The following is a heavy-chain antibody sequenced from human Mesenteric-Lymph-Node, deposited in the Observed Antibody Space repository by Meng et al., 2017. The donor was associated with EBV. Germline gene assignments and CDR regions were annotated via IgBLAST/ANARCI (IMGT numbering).Heavy chain of an antibody. CDR2: ISSSGDTK. CDR3: ARGSLPDF. CDR1: GFTFSDYY. Sequence: QVQLVGSWGGLVKPGGSLRLSCGGSGFTFSDYYMGWIRQAPGKGLEWISCISSSGDTKYYADSVEGRFTISRATAKKSLYLQMNSLRAEDTAVYYCARGSLPDFWGQGTLVTVSS. V-gene: IGHV3-11*01. J-gene: IGHJ4*02.